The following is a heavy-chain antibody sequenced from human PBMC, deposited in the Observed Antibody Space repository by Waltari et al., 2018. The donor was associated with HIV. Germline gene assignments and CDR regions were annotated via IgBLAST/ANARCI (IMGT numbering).Heavy chain of an antibody. Sequence: QVQLQESGPGLVKPSETLSLNCTVSGGSISTYYWTWIRQPPGKALEWIGYIYYSGSTTYNPSLKSRVTISVDTSKSQFSLKLNSVTAADTAIYYCARGVCSSTSCPRKDAFDIWGQGTMVTVSS. D-gene: IGHD2-2*01. J-gene: IGHJ3*02. CDR3: ARGVCSSTSCPRKDAFDI. V-gene: IGHV4-59*01. CDR1: GGSISTYY. CDR2: IYYSGST.